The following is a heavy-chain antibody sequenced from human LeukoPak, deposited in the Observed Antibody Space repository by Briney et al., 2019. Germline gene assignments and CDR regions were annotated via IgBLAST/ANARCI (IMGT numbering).Heavy chain of an antibody. CDR1: GFTFSSYS. J-gene: IGHJ4*02. CDR3: ARDPRVGAVAH. Sequence: PGGSLRLSCAASGFTFSSYSMNWVRQAPGKGLEWISHINSSTSTIYYADSVKGRFIISRDNAKNSLYLQMNSLRVEDTAVYFCARDPRVGAVAHWGQGTLVTVSS. CDR2: INSSTSTI. V-gene: IGHV3-48*01. D-gene: IGHD1-26*01.